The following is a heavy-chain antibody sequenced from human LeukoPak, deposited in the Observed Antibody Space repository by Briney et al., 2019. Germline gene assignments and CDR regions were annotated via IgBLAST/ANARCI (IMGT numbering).Heavy chain of an antibody. CDR1: GFTFSDYY. V-gene: IGHV3-11*01. D-gene: IGHD2-21*02. J-gene: IGHJ4*02. Sequence: GGSLRLSCAASGFTFSDYYMSWIRQAPGKGLEWVSYISSSGSTIYYAGSVKGRFTISRDNAKNSLYLQVNSLRAEDTAVYYCARGSPLAYCGGDCHLSAFDYWGQGTLVTVSS. CDR2: ISSSGSTI. CDR3: ARGSPLAYCGGDCHLSAFDY.